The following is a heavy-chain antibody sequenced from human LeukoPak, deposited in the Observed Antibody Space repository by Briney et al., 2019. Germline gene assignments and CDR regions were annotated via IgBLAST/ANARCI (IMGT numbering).Heavy chain of an antibody. CDR2: INPSGGST. Sequence: ASVKVSCKASGYTFTSYYMHWLRQAPGQGLEWMGIINPSGGSTSYAQKFQGRVTMTRDTSTSTVYMELSSLRSEDTAVYYCAREVAAAGFDYWGQGTLVTVSS. CDR1: GYTFTSYY. V-gene: IGHV1-46*01. J-gene: IGHJ4*02. CDR3: AREVAAAGFDY. D-gene: IGHD6-13*01.